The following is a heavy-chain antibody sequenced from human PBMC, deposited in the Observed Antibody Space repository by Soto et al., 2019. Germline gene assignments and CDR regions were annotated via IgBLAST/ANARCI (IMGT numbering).Heavy chain of an antibody. V-gene: IGHV1-18*04. CDR2: ISAYNGNT. CDR3: ARNCGRFGESKRGFDS. J-gene: IGHJ5*01. D-gene: IGHD3-10*01. CDR1: GYTFTSHG. Sequence: ASVKVSCKASGYTFTSHGISWVRQAPGQGLEWMGWISAYNGNTNYAQKLQGRVTMTTDTSTSTAYMELRSLRSDDTAVYYCARNCGRFGESKRGFDSWGQGTLVTVSS.